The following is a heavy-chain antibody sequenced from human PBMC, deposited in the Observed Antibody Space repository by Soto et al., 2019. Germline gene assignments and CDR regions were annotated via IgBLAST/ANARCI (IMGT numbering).Heavy chain of an antibody. Sequence: GGSLRLSCTASGFSVSDYSVNWVRQAPGKGPEWISYISSTGDLILYADSVKGRFTIARDFAKNSLYLQMDGLRDEDSAVYYGATWAIAVGGEGFWGPGTMVTVSS. CDR1: GFSVSDYS. J-gene: IGHJ4*02. CDR2: ISSTGDLI. V-gene: IGHV3-48*02. D-gene: IGHD2-21*01. CDR3: ATWAIAVGGEGF.